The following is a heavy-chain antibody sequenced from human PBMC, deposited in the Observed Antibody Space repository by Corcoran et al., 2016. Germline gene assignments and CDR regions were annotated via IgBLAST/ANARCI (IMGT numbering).Heavy chain of an antibody. D-gene: IGHD2-2*01. CDR3: AKAIRYCSSTSCSPGDY. V-gene: IGHV3-30*18. CDR1: GFTFSSYG. Sequence: QVQLVESGGGVVQPGRSLRLSCAASGFTFSSYGMHWVRQAPGKGLEWVAVISYDGSNKYYADSVKGRFTISRDNSKNTLYLQMNSLRAEDTGVYYCAKAIRYCSSTSCSPGDYWGQGTLVTVSS. J-gene: IGHJ4*02. CDR2: ISYDGSNK.